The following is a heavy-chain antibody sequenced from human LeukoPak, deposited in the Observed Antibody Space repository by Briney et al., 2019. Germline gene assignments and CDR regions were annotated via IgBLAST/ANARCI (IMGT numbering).Heavy chain of an antibody. Sequence: ASVKVSCKASGYTFTGYYMHWVRQAPGQGLEWMGWSNPNSGGTNYAQKFQGRVTMTRDTSISTAYMELSRLRSDDTAVYYCARDRSLRYFDWLPQDWFDPWGQGTLVTVSS. V-gene: IGHV1-2*02. CDR2: SNPNSGGT. CDR3: ARDRSLRYFDWLPQDWFDP. D-gene: IGHD3-9*01. J-gene: IGHJ5*02. CDR1: GYTFTGYY.